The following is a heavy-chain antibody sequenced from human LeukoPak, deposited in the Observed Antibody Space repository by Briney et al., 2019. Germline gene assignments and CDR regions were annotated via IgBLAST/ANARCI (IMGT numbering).Heavy chain of an antibody. D-gene: IGHD1-26*01. CDR2: TYYKSKWYI. V-gene: IGHV6-1*01. CDR1: GDSVSSNSAT. J-gene: IGHJ3*02. CDR3: GRVSSPWSPRDAFDI. Sequence: SQTLSLTCAISGDSVSSNSATWNWIRQSPSRGLEWLGRTYYKSKWYIDYAVSVKSRITINSDTSKNQFSLQLNSVTPEDTAVYYCGRVSSPWSPRDAFDIWGQGTMVTVSP.